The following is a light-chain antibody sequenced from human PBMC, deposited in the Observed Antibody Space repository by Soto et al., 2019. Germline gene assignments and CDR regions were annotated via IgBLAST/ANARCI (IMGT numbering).Light chain of an antibody. CDR3: SSYTDRKNLV. J-gene: IGLJ1*01. V-gene: IGLV2-14*01. Sequence: QSALTQPASVSGSPGQSITISCAGTTSDIGGYDYVSWYQHHPGKAPKLIIYDVTRRPSGVSPRFSGSKSGNTASLTVSALQAEDEADYYCSSYTDRKNLVFGTGTKLTVL. CDR2: DVT. CDR1: TSDIGGYDY.